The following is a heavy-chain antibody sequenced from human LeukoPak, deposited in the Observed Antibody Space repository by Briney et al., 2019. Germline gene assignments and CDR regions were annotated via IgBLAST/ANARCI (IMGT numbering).Heavy chain of an antibody. CDR3: AKRLAAGNYDYYYGMDV. CDR1: GFTFSNYA. V-gene: IGHV3-23*01. D-gene: IGHD6-13*01. J-gene: IGHJ6*02. CDR2: IIGGGHNK. Sequence: GSLLLSCAAAGFTFSNYAMNWGRRAPEKELEWGSEIIGGGHNKYYPNSLKGRFTISRDDSKNTLYLEMNSLRAEDTAVYYCAKRLAAGNYDYYYGMDVWGQGTTVTVSS.